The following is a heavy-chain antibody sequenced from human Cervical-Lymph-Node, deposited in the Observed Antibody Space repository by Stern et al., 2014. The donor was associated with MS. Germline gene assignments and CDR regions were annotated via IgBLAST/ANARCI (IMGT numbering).Heavy chain of an antibody. CDR2: ITWDRSSL. D-gene: IGHD6-6*01. Sequence: VQLVESGGGLIQPGRSLRLSCAASGFTFDDYAMHWVRQAPGKGLEWVSGITWDRSSLDYADSVKGRFTISRDNAKNSLYLQVDSLRPEDTAFYYCARARRVATRRSAYYYYGMDVWGHGTAVTVSS. V-gene: IGHV3-9*01. CDR3: ARARRVATRRSAYYYYGMDV. J-gene: IGHJ6*02. CDR1: GFTFDDYA.